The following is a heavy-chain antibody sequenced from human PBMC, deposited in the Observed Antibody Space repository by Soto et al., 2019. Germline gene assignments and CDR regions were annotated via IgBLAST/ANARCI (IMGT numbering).Heavy chain of an antibody. D-gene: IGHD3-9*01. Sequence: SETLSLTCPVSGGSISSYYWSWIRQPPGKGLEWIGYIYYSGSINYNPSLKSRVTISVDTSKNQFSLKLSSVTAEDTAVYYCARDADILTGSDAFDIWGQGTMVTVSS. CDR1: GGSISSYY. J-gene: IGHJ3*02. CDR2: IYYSGSI. V-gene: IGHV4-59*01. CDR3: ARDADILTGSDAFDI.